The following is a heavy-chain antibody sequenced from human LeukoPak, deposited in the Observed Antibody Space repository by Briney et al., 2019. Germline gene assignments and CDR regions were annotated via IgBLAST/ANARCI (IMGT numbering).Heavy chain of an antibody. CDR3: ARGPSSYFYLDV. Sequence: GGSLRLSCAGSGFTFSDYTMHWVRQGPGKGLEYVSAITANARSKYHADSVRGRFTISRDNSKDTLYLQMRSLRPEDTAVYYCARGPSSYFYLDVWGQGTTVTISS. CDR1: GFTFSDYT. J-gene: IGHJ6*03. V-gene: IGHV3-64*02. CDR2: ITANARSK.